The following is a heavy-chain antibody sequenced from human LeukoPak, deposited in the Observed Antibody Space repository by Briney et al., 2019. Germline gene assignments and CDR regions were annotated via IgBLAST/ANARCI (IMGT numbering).Heavy chain of an antibody. CDR2: INHSGST. J-gene: IGHJ4*02. CDR1: GGSFSGYY. V-gene: IGHV4-34*01. D-gene: IGHD5-24*01. CDR3: ARSGGRWLQFGYFDY. Sequence: SETLSLTCAVYGGSFSGYYWSWIRQPPVKGLEWIGEINHSGSTNYNPSLKSRVTISVDTSKNQFSLKLSSVTAADTAVYYCARSGGRWLQFGYFDYWGQGTLVTVSS.